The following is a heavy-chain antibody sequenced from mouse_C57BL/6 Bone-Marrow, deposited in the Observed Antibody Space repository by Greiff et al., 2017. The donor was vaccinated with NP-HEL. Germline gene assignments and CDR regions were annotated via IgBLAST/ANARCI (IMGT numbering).Heavy chain of an antibody. Sequence: EVKLMESGGGLVQPGGSMKLSCVASGFTFSNYWMNWVRQSPEKGLEWVAQIRLKSDNYATHYAESVKGRFTISRDDSKSSVYLQMNNLRAEDTGIYYCTGLYYYGSSYVWYFDVWGTGTTVTVSS. CDR2: IRLKSDNYAT. V-gene: IGHV6-3*01. CDR3: TGLYYYGSSYVWYFDV. J-gene: IGHJ1*03. D-gene: IGHD1-1*01. CDR1: GFTFSNYW.